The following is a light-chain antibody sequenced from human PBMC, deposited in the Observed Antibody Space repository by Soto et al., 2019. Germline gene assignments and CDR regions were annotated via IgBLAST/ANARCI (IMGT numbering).Light chain of an antibody. J-gene: IGKJ1*01. CDR3: QQYHIYSWT. CDR2: RAS. V-gene: IGKV1-5*03. Sequence: DIHMTQSPSTLSASVGDRVTITCRASQDIGTWLAWYQQKPEKAPKVLIYRASHLESGVPSRFSASGSGTEFSLTINSLQADDFATYYCQQYHIYSWTFGQGTKVDI. CDR1: QDIGTW.